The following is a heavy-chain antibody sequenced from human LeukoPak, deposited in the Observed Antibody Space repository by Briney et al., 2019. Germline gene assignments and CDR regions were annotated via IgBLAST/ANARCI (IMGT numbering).Heavy chain of an antibody. V-gene: IGHV4-61*01. CDR1: GGSVSSGSCY. J-gene: IGHJ4*02. D-gene: IGHD3-10*01. CDR3: ARGTMVRGGPQDY. Sequence: SETLSLTCTVSGGSVSSGSCYWSWIRQPPGKGLEWIGYIYYSGSTNYNPSLKSRVTISVDTSKNQFSLKLSSVTAADTAVYYCARGTMVRGGPQDYWGQGTLVTVSS. CDR2: IYYSGST.